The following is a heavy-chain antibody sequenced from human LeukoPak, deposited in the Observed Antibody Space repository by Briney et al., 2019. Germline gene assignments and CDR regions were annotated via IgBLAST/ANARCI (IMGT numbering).Heavy chain of an antibody. CDR1: GGSISSYY. V-gene: IGHV4-59*01. J-gene: IGHJ4*02. Sequence: SETLSLTCTVSGGSISSYYWSWIRQPPGKGLEWIGYIYYSGSTNYNPSLKSRVTISVDTSKNQFSLKLSSVTAADTAVYYCARDLTGDTGFDYWGQGTLATVSS. D-gene: IGHD3-9*01. CDR3: ARDLTGDTGFDY. CDR2: IYYSGST.